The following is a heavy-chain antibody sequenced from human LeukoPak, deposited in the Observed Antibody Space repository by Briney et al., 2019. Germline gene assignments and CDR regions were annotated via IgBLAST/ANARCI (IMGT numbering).Heavy chain of an antibody. CDR2: IYYSGST. Sequence: SENLSLTCTVSGGSVSSGDYYWSCIRQAPGKGLELIGYIYYSGSTYYNPSLKSRVTISVDTSKNQFSLKLSSVTAADTAVYYCARVSYDSSGYRLDYWGQGTLVTVSS. CDR1: GGSVSSGDYY. J-gene: IGHJ4*02. D-gene: IGHD3-22*01. CDR3: ARVSYDSSGYRLDY. V-gene: IGHV4-30-4*01.